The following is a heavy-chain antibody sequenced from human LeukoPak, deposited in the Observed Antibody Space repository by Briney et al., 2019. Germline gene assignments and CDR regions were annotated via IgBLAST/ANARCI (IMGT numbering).Heavy chain of an antibody. Sequence: GGSLRLSCAASGFTFDDYGMSWVRQAPGKGLEWVSGINWNGGSTGYADSVKGRFTISRDNAKNSLYLQMNSLRAEDTALYHCARTITIFGVVMIDYWGQGTLVTVSS. CDR3: ARTITIFGVVMIDY. V-gene: IGHV3-20*01. CDR1: GFTFDDYG. D-gene: IGHD3-3*01. CDR2: INWNGGST. J-gene: IGHJ4*02.